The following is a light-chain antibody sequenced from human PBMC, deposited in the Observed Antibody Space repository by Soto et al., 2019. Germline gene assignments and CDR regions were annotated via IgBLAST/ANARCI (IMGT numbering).Light chain of an antibody. J-gene: IGKJ1*01. CDR3: QQYANSPQT. Sequence: EIVLTQSPATLSLSPGERATLSCRASQTVGVYLAWYQQNAGQAPRLLIYGASSRATGIPDRFSGGGSGTDFTLTISRLEPEDFAVYYCQQYANSPQTFGQGTKVDIK. V-gene: IGKV3-20*01. CDR1: QTVGVY. CDR2: GAS.